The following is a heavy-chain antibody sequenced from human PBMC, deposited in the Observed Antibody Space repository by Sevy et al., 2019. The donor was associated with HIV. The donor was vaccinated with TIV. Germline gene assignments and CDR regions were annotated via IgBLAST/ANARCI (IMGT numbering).Heavy chain of an antibody. J-gene: IGHJ4*02. V-gene: IGHV4-59*08. Sequence: SETLSLTCTVSGGSITSLYWNWIRQPPGKGLEWIANIYYNGHINYNPSLKSRVTLSLGTSKNQFSLRLRSVTAADTAMYYCAGENAWGRGYSWGQGTLVTVSS. D-gene: IGHD1-26*01. CDR3: AGENAWGRGYS. CDR2: IYYNGHI. CDR1: GGSITSLY.